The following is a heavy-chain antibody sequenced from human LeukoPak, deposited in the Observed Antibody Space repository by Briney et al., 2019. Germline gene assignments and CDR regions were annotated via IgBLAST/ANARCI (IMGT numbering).Heavy chain of an antibody. CDR1: GGSISSGGYY. CDR2: IYYSGST. CDR3: ARTIRDYYYGMDV. Sequence: PSETLSLTSTVSGGSISSGGYYWSWIRQHPGKGLEWIGYIYYSGSTYYNPSLKSRVTISVDTSKNQFSLKLSSVTAADTAVYYCARTIRDYYYGMDVWGQGTTVTVSS. J-gene: IGHJ6*02. V-gene: IGHV4-31*03. D-gene: IGHD5-24*01.